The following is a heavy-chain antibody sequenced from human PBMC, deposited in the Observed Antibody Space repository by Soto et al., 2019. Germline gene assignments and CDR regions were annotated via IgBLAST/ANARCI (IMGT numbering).Heavy chain of an antibody. V-gene: IGHV3-30-3*01. CDR1: GFTFRSHT. D-gene: IGHD3-10*01. J-gene: IGHJ4*02. CDR3: ASTQFMVIIATGNF. CDR2: MSHDGNIK. Sequence: QVQLVESGGGVVQPGGSLRLSCAASGFTFRSHTMHWVRQAPGKGLEWLSLMSHDGNIKFYADSVKGRFTISRDNSKNTLYLQMTNLRPEDTALYYCASTQFMVIIATGNFWGQGTLVTASS.